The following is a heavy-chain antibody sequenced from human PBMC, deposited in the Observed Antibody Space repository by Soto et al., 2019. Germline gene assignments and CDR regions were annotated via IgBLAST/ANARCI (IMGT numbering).Heavy chain of an antibody. CDR1: GFTFSSYS. J-gene: IGHJ4*02. CDR2: ISSSSSTI. V-gene: IGHV3-48*01. CDR3: ARDLNLGSFDY. Sequence: GGSLRLSCAASGFTFSSYSMNWARQAPGKGLEWVSYISSSSSTIYYADSVKGRFTISRDNAKNSLYLQMNSLRAEDTAVYYCARDLNLGSFDYWGQGTLVTVSS.